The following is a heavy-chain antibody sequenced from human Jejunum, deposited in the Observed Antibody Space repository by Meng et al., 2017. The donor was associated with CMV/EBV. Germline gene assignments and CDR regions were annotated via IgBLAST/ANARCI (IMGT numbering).Heavy chain of an antibody. CDR2: TYYRSKWYT. J-gene: IGHJ4*02. D-gene: IGHD5-18*01. CDR1: VSRSSAA. CDR3: ARGPGYSYHDYLDY. V-gene: IGHV6-1*01. Sequence: VSRSSAAWNWIRQSPSRGLEWLGRTYYRSKWYTDYAVSVKSRITINADTSKNQFFLQLDSVTPVDTAVYFCARGPGYSYHDYLDYWGQGTLVTVSS.